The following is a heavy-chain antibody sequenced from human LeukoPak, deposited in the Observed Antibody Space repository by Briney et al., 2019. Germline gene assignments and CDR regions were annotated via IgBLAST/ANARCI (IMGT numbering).Heavy chain of an antibody. Sequence: GGSLRLSCAASAFTFSSYGMHWVREAPGKGLEWVAVIWFDGSNEYYEDSVKGRFTISRDNSKNTLYLQINSLRAEDTAVYYCARDGAWYSGTQYFFDYWGQGTLVTVSS. CDR1: AFTFSSYG. CDR2: IWFDGSNE. CDR3: ARDGAWYSGTQYFFDY. J-gene: IGHJ4*02. D-gene: IGHD1-26*01. V-gene: IGHV3-33*01.